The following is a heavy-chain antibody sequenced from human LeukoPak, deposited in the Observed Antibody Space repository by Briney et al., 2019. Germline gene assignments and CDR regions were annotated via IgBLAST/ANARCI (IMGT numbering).Heavy chain of an antibody. J-gene: IGHJ4*02. CDR3: AKDVYGDYGGPDY. V-gene: IGHV3-23*01. CDR1: GFPFSTYATYA. D-gene: IGHD4-17*01. CDR2: IRASDGST. Sequence: PGGSLRLPCAASGFPFSTYATYAMSWVRQAPGKGLEWVSSIRASDGSTYYADSVKGRFAISRDNSKNTLYLQMNSLRAEDTAVYYCAKDVYGDYGGPDYWGQGTLVTVSS.